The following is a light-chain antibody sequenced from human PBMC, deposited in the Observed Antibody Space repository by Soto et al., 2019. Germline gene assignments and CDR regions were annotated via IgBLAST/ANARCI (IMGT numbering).Light chain of an antibody. CDR1: QSVSSSY. CDR2: GAS. V-gene: IGKV3-20*01. Sequence: EIVLTQSPGTLSLSPGERARLSCRARQSVSSSYLAWYQQKPGQAPRLLIYGASSRATGIPDRFSGSGSGTDFTLTISRLEPEDFAVYYCQQYGSSPRTFGQGTKVDIK. J-gene: IGKJ1*01. CDR3: QQYGSSPRT.